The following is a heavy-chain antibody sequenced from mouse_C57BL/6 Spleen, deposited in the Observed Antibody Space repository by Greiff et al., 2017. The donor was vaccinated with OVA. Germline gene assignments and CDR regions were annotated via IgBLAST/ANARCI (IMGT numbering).Heavy chain of an antibody. D-gene: IGHD1-1*01. CDR2: ISSGGSYT. CDR1: GFTFSSYG. V-gene: IGHV5-6*02. J-gene: IGHJ1*03. Sequence: DVKLVESGGDLVKPGGSLKLSCAASGFTFSSYGMSWVRRTPDKRLEWVATISSGGSYTYYPDSVKGRFTISRDNAKNTLYLQMSSLKSEDTAMYYCARHNYGRGYFDVWGTGTTVTVSS. CDR3: ARHNYGRGYFDV.